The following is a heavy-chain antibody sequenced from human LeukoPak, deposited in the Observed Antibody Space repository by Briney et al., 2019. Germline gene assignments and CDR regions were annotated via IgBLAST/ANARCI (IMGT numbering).Heavy chain of an antibody. CDR1: GYTFTAYY. D-gene: IGHD2-8*02. CDR3: ASEAFCAGGSCNVQRVAS. CDR2: IDTNTGAT. Sequence: ASVKVSCKASGYTFTAYYIHWVRQAPGQGLEWMGWIDTNTGATKYAQKFQGRVTITRDTSTGTAYMELSSLISGGTALYYCASEAFCAGGSCNVQRVASWGPGTLVTVSS. J-gene: IGHJ4*02. V-gene: IGHV1-2*02.